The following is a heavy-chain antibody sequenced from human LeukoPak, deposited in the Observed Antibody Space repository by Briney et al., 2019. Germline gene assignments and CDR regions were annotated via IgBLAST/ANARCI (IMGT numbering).Heavy chain of an antibody. CDR1: GASISSSSYY. D-gene: IGHD4-11*01. CDR2: IFYSGIS. Sequence: SETLSLTCTVSGASISSSSYYWGWIRQPPGKGLEWIGSIFYSGISYYNPSLKSRVTISVDTSKNQFSLKLSSVTAADTAVYYCASHDFSNYYGMDVWGQGTTVTVS. V-gene: IGHV4-39*01. J-gene: IGHJ6*02. CDR3: ASHDFSNYYGMDV.